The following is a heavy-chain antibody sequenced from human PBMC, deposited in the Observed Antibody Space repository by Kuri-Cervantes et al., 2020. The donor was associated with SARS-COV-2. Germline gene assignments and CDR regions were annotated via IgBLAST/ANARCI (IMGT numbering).Heavy chain of an antibody. Sequence: GESLKISCKASGGTFSSYAISWVRQAPGQGLEWMGWISGYNGNTNYAQKFQGRVTITRDTSISTAYMELSRLRSDDTVVYYCARGIGRSGWRFDYWGQGTLVTVSS. V-gene: IGHV1-18*01. D-gene: IGHD6-19*01. J-gene: IGHJ4*02. CDR1: GGTFSSYA. CDR3: ARGIGRSGWRFDY. CDR2: ISGYNGNT.